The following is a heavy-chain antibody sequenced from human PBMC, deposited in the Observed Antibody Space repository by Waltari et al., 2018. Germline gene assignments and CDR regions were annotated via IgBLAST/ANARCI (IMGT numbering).Heavy chain of an antibody. Sequence: LVQSGAEVMKPGASVQVSCTASSDAFTEHHITWVRQAPGQGLGWMGWVNPNGGGTNYAQRFAGRITVTWDTSISTAYMEFSRLTSGDTAVYFCAREYCGGDCRLFDYWGQGTLVTVSS. D-gene: IGHD2-21*02. CDR3: AREYCGGDCRLFDY. CDR1: SDAFTEHH. V-gene: IGHV1-2*02. CDR2: VNPNGGGT. J-gene: IGHJ4*02.